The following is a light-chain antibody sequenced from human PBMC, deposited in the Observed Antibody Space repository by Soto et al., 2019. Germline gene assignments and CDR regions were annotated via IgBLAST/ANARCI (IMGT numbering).Light chain of an antibody. CDR3: SSYTSSSTVV. V-gene: IGLV2-14*01. Sequence: QSVLTQPASVSGSPGQSITISCTGTSSDVGGYNYVSWYQQHPGKAPKLMIYDVSNRPSGVSNRFSGSKSVNTASLTISGLQAEDEAAYYCSSYTSSSTVVFGGGTKLTVL. J-gene: IGLJ2*01. CDR1: SSDVGGYNY. CDR2: DVS.